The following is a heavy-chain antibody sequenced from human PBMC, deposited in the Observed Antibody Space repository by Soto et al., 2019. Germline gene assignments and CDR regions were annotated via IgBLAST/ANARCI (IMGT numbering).Heavy chain of an antibody. CDR2: IYYSGST. Sequence: SETLSLTCTVSGGSISSGGFYWSWIRQHPGKGLECIGYIYYSGSTYYKPSLKSRLTISIGTSKNQFSLKLSSVTAADTAVYYCARDVGYCSGTNCRSSGYLDYWGRGTLVTVSS. CDR1: GGSISSGGFY. D-gene: IGHD2-15*01. V-gene: IGHV4-31*03. J-gene: IGHJ4*02. CDR3: ARDVGYCSGTNCRSSGYLDY.